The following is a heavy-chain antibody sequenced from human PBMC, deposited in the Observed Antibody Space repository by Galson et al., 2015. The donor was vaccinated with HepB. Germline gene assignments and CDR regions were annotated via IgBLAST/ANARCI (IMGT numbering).Heavy chain of an antibody. V-gene: IGHV3-66*01. Sequence: SLRLSCAASGFTVSSNYMSWVRQAPGKGLEWVSVIYSGGSTYYADSVKGRFTISRGNSKNTLYLQMNSLRAEDTAVYYCASRGYSSGWSSPFDYWGQGTLVTVSS. CDR3: ASRGYSSGWSSPFDY. D-gene: IGHD6-19*01. CDR1: GFTVSSNY. J-gene: IGHJ4*02. CDR2: IYSGGST.